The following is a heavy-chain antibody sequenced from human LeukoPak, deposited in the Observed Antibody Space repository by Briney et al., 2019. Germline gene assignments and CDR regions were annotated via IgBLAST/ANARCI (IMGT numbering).Heavy chain of an antibody. D-gene: IGHD2-21*02. CDR2: IIPIFGTA. Sequence: SVKVSCKASGYTFTTSGINWVRQAPGQGLEWMGGIIPIFGTANYAQKFQGRVTITTDESTSTAYMELSSLRSEDTAVYYCARDCGGDYYLGAFDIWGQGTMVTVSS. V-gene: IGHV1-69*05. J-gene: IGHJ3*02. CDR3: ARDCGGDYYLGAFDI. CDR1: GYTFTTSG.